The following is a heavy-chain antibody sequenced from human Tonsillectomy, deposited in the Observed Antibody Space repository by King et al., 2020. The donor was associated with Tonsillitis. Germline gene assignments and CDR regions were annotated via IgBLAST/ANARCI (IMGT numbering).Heavy chain of an antibody. Sequence: QLQESGPGLVKPSETLSLTCTVSGGSVSSGSYYWIWIRQPPGKGLEGIGYIYYKVSTNYNPTLKRQVTISVDTSKNEFSLKLRSVTAADTAVYYCAREGGRYFGFRYWGQGTLVTVSS. D-gene: IGHD1-26*01. CDR3: AREGGRYFGFRY. J-gene: IGHJ4*02. V-gene: IGHV4-61*01. CDR1: GGSVSSGSYY. CDR2: IYYKVST.